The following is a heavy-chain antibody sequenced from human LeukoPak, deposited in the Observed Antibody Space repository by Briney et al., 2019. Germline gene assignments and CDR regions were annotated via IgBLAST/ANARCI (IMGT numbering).Heavy chain of an antibody. D-gene: IGHD2-2*01. Sequence: ASVKVSCKASGYTFTNFGISWVRQAPGQGLQWMGWISGYNGNTNYAHKFQGRVTMTTDTSPSTAYMELRSLRSDDTAVYYCARDRGGSTEWYFDLWGRGTLVTVSS. CDR3: ARDRGGSTEWYFDL. J-gene: IGHJ2*01. CDR1: GYTFTNFG. CDR2: ISGYNGNT. V-gene: IGHV1-18*01.